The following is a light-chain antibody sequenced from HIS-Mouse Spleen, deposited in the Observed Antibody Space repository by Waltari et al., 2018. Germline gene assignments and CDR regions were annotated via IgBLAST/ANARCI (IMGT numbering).Light chain of an antibody. Sequence: QSVLTQPPSASGTPGQRGTIPCSGSSSNIGSNTVTWYQQLPGTAPQPLIYSNNQRPSGVPDRFLGSKAGTSASLAISGLQSEDEADYYCAAWDDSLNGYWVFGGGTKLTVL. CDR3: AAWDDSLNGYWV. V-gene: IGLV1-44*01. CDR2: SNN. J-gene: IGLJ3*02. CDR1: SSNIGSNT.